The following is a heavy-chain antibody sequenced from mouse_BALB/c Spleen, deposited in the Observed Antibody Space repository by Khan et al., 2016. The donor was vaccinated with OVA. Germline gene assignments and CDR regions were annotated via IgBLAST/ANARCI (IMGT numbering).Heavy chain of an antibody. D-gene: IGHD1-1*01. CDR2: IFPGNSDT. V-gene: IGHV1-5*01. CDR3: TRAGYGAFAY. J-gene: IGHJ3*01. Sequence: VQLQQSGTVLARPGASVKMSCKASGYTFTSYWMHWVKQRPGQGLEWIGGIFPGNSDTNYNLKTKGRAKLTVVTSASTANMGLSSLTNEDSAVYYCTRAGYGAFAYWGQGTLVTVSA. CDR1: GYTFTSYW.